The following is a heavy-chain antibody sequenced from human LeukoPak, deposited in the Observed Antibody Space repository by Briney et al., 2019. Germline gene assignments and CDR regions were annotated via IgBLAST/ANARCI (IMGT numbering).Heavy chain of an antibody. CDR1: GFSVSNNY. D-gene: IGHD3-3*01. J-gene: IGHJ4*02. V-gene: IGHV3-53*01. CDR3: ARDGGRSGCAH. Sequence: GGSLRLSCEVSGFSVSNNYMSWVRQAPGKGLEWVSVMSDDGSTHYADSVKGRFIVSRDISKNTFYLQMNSVRVEDTAVYYCARDGGRSGCAHWGQGAVATVSS. CDR2: MSDDGST.